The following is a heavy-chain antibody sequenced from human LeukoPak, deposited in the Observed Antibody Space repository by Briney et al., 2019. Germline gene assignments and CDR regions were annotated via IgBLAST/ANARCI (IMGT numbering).Heavy chain of an antibody. J-gene: IGHJ6*02. CDR2: IHPGDSQT. CDR3: ARTLYGDLPMDV. V-gene: IGHV5-51*01. D-gene: IGHD4-17*01. Sequence: GESLKISCKGSGYSFISHWVGWVRQMPGKGLQWMGIIHPGDSQTKYSPSFQGQVTISADKSISTAYLQWSSLKASDTAMYYCARTLYGDLPMDVWGQGTTVTVSS. CDR1: GYSFISHW.